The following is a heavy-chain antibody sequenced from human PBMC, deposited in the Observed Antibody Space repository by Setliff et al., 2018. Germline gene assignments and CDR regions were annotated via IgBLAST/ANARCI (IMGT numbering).Heavy chain of an antibody. Sequence: SLRLSCAASGFTFSSYTMNWVRQAPGKGLEWVSYISSSSSTIYYADSVKGRFTISRDNAKNSLYLQMNSLRAEDTAVYYCARDRGSGSYFLRYFDYWGQGTLVTVSS. CDR3: ARDRGSGSYFLRYFDY. J-gene: IGHJ4*02. V-gene: IGHV3-48*01. CDR2: ISSSSSTI. CDR1: GFTFSSYT. D-gene: IGHD1-26*01.